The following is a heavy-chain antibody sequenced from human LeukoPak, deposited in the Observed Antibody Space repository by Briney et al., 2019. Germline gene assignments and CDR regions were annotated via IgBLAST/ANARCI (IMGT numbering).Heavy chain of an antibody. D-gene: IGHD2-2*01. J-gene: IGHJ4*02. CDR3: AKDRYVSPTARRGRESDY. CDR2: IRYDGSNK. Sequence: GGSLRLSCAASGFTFSGYGMHWVRQAPGKGLEWVAFIRYDGSNKYYAASVKGRFTISRDNSKNTLYLQMNSMRAEDTAVYYCAKDRYVSPTARRGRESDYWGQGTLVTVSS. CDR1: GFTFSGYG. V-gene: IGHV3-30*02.